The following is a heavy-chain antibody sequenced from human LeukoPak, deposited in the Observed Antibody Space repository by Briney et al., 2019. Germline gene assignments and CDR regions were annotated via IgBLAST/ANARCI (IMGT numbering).Heavy chain of an antibody. CDR1: GFTFSSYA. Sequence: GGSLRLSCAASGFTFSSYAMNWVRQAPGQGLEWVSSISSSSSYIYYADSVKGRFTISRDNAKNSLYLQMNSLRAEDTAVYYCARDFPLHDYWGQGTLVTVSS. V-gene: IGHV3-21*01. CDR2: ISSSSSYI. D-gene: IGHD2/OR15-2a*01. J-gene: IGHJ4*02. CDR3: ARDFPLHDY.